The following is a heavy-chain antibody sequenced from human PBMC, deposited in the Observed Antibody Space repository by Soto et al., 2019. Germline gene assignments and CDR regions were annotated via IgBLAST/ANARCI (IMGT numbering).Heavy chain of an antibody. CDR2: ISSSSIPI. D-gene: IGHD3-22*01. J-gene: IGHJ6*02. CDR1: GFTFSTYS. CDR3: ARDGGGESSGSTHYYYYGMDV. V-gene: IGHV3-48*02. Sequence: EVQLVESGGGLVQPGGSLRLSCAASGFTFSTYSVNWVRQAPGKGLEWGSYISSSSIPIYYAESVKGRFTISRDKATNSVYLQMNSLRDEDTAVYYCARDGGGESSGSTHYYYYGMDVWGRGTPVTVSS.